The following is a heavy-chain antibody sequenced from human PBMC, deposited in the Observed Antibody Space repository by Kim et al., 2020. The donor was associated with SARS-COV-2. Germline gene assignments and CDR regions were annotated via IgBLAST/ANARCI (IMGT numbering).Heavy chain of an antibody. Sequence: ASVKVSCKASGYTFTSYAMNWVRQAPGQGLEWMGWINTNTGNPTYAQGFTGRFVFSLDTSVSTAYLQISSLKAEDTAVYYCARRVGEMSSSWYGYYYYGMDVWGQGTTVTVSS. V-gene: IGHV7-4-1*02. CDR1: GYTFTSYA. CDR3: ARRVGEMSSSWYGYYYYGMDV. CDR2: INTNTGNP. J-gene: IGHJ6*02. D-gene: IGHD6-13*01.